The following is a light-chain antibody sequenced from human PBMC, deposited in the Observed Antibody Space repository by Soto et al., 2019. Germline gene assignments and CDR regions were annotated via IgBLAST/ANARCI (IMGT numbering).Light chain of an antibody. CDR2: GAS. Sequence: EIVMTQSPATLSVSPGERATLSCRAGQSLNYNLAWYQQKPVQAPRLLIYGASARATGVPARFTGSGSETEFTLTISSVQAEDCAVYYCQQYSHWPPYTFGQGTKLEIK. V-gene: IGKV3-15*01. J-gene: IGKJ2*01. CDR1: QSLNYN. CDR3: QQYSHWPPYT.